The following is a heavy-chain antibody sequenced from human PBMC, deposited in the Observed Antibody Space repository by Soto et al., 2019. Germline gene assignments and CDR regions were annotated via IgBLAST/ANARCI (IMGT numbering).Heavy chain of an antibody. D-gene: IGHD3-10*01. Sequence: GGSLRLSCAASGFTFSSYGMHWVRQAPGKGLEWVAVISYDGSNKYYADSVKGRFTISRDNSKNTLYLQMNSLRAEDTAVYYCAKDIPVFTMPYYYYGMDVWGQGTTVTVSS. CDR3: AKDIPVFTMPYYYYGMDV. J-gene: IGHJ6*02. V-gene: IGHV3-30*18. CDR1: GFTFSSYG. CDR2: ISYDGSNK.